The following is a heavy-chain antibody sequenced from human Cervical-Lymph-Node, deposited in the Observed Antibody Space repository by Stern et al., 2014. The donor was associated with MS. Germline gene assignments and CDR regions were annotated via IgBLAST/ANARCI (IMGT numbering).Heavy chain of an antibody. CDR3: ARGGVVGAIGHFDY. CDR2: IWYDGTYR. V-gene: IGHV3-33*01. J-gene: IGHJ4*02. D-gene: IGHD1-26*01. CDR1: GFTFSNHG. Sequence: QVQLVQSGGGVVQPGRSLRLSCAASGFTFSNHGMHWVRPAPGQGLEWVAIIWYDGTYRFYADSVKGLFTISRDNSKNALYLQMNSLRVEDTALYYCARGGVVGAIGHFDYWGQGTLVTVSS.